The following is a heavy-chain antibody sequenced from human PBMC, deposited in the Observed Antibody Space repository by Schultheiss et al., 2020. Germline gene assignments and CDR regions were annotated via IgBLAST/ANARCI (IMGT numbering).Heavy chain of an antibody. V-gene: IGHV1-18*01. J-gene: IGHJ5*02. D-gene: IGHD4-17*01. CDR2: ISAYNGNT. CDR3: ARDSGSTLTTFGPPGHP. Sequence: ASVKVSCKASGYTFTSYGISWVRQAPGQGLEWMGWISAYNGNTNYAQNLQGRVTMTRDTSISTAYMELTSLTSDDTAVYYCARDSGSTLTTFGPPGHPWGQGTLVTVSS. CDR1: GYTFTSYG.